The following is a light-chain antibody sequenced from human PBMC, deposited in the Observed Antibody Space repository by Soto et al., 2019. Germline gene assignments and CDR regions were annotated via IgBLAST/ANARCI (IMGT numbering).Light chain of an antibody. Sequence: QSVLTQPASVSGSPGQSITISCTGSSSDIGSYNYVSWYQQHPGQAPKVVIYDVSKRPSGVSVRFSGSKSGYTASLTISGLQAEDEADYYCSTYTGSSTVIFGGGTKLTVL. CDR1: SSDIGSYNY. CDR3: STYTGSSTVI. V-gene: IGLV2-14*01. CDR2: DVS. J-gene: IGLJ2*01.